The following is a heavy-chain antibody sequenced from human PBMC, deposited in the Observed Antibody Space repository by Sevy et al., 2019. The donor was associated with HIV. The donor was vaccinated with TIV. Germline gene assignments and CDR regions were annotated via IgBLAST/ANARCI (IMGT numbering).Heavy chain of an antibody. J-gene: IGHJ4*02. Sequence: GESLKISCGASGFTFNKASMSWVRQAPGKGLEWVGRIRSESDGRTTDYAAFVKGRFNISRDDSKNTLYLQIVSLKTEDTAVYYCTTGVVVAPHTESQKTDFWGQGTLVTVSS. D-gene: IGHD5-18*01. CDR3: TTGVVVAPHTESQKTDF. CDR2: IRSESDGRTT. CDR1: GFTFNKAS. V-gene: IGHV3-15*05.